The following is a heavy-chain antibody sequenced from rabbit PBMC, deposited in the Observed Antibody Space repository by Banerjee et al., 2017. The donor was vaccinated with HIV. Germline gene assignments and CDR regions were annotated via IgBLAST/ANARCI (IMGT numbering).Heavy chain of an antibody. Sequence: QSLEESGGDLVKPGASLTLTCTASGLDFSSSYWICWVRQAPGKGLEWIACINSNTGNTVYASWAKGPFTISKTSSTTVTLQMTSLTAADTATYFCARGTSSSGYYMGLWGQGTLVTVS. J-gene: IGHJ3*01. D-gene: IGHD1-1*01. CDR2: INSNTGNT. CDR3: ARGTSSSGYYMGL. CDR1: GLDFSSSYW. V-gene: IGHV1S40*01.